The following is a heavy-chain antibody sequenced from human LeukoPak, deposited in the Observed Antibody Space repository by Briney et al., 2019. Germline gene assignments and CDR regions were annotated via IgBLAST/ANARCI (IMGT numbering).Heavy chain of an antibody. V-gene: IGHV4-39*07. D-gene: IGHD3-22*01. CDR3: ARDRDVTYYDSSGYYYVGYFDP. CDR1: GGSISSSSYY. Sequence: SETLSLTCTVSGGSISSSSYYWGWIRQPPGKGLEWIGSIYYSGSTYYNPSLKSRVTISVDTSKNQFSLKLSSVTAADTAVYYCARDRDVTYYDSSGYYYVGYFDPWGQGTLVTVSS. CDR2: IYYSGST. J-gene: IGHJ5*02.